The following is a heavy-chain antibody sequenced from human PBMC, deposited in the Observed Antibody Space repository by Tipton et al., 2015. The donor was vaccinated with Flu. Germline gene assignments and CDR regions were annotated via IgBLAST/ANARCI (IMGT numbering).Heavy chain of an antibody. Sequence: MQLVQSGGGLVKPGGSLRLSCEASGFIFSTYTMNWVRQAPGKGLEWVSSITGTSTYTYYADSVMGRFTISRDNAKNSLYLQMNSLRAEDSAVYYCARGSVVANDWGQGTPLTVSS. CDR2: ITGTSTYT. J-gene: IGHJ4*02. V-gene: IGHV3-21*06. CDR3: ARGSVVAND. D-gene: IGHD2-21*01. CDR1: GFIFSTYT.